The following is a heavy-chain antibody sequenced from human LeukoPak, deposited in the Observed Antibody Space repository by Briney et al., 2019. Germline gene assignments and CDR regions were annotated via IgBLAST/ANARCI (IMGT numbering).Heavy chain of an antibody. CDR3: AKDRWSSSGGGFDY. CDR2: FSGGGGIT. D-gene: IGHD6-19*01. J-gene: IGHJ4*02. V-gene: IGHV3-23*01. CDR1: GFTFSSYA. Sequence: PGGSLRLSCAASGFTFSSYAMSWVRQAPGKGLEWVSTFSGGGGITYNPDSVKGRFTISRDNSKNTLYLQMNSLRVEDTAVYYCAKDRWSSSGGGFDYWGQGTLVTVSS.